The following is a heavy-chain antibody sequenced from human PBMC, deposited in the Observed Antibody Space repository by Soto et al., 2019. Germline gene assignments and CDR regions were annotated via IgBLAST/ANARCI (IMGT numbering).Heavy chain of an antibody. Sequence: GGSLRLSCAASGFTFSSYWMSWVHQAPGKGLEWVANIKQDGSEKYYVDSVKGRFTISRDNAKNSLYLQMNSLRAEDTAVYYCARIVGATTGAFDIWGQGTMVTVSS. CDR3: ARIVGATTGAFDI. CDR2: IKQDGSEK. J-gene: IGHJ3*02. CDR1: GFTFSSYW. D-gene: IGHD1-26*01. V-gene: IGHV3-7*01.